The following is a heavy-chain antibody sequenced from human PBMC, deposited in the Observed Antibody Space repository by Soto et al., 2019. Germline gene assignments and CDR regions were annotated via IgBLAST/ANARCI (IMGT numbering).Heavy chain of an antibody. Sequence: SETLSLTSPVSGASISSGDSFWSWIRQPPGKGLEWIAYIYSSGSTNYNPSLKSRVAISIDTSKNQFSLKLSSVTAADTAVYYCARHWALGPPPDYWGQGTLVTVSS. J-gene: IGHJ4*02. V-gene: IGHV4-30-4*01. D-gene: IGHD3-16*01. CDR1: GASISSGDSF. CDR3: ARHWALGPPPDY. CDR2: IYSSGST.